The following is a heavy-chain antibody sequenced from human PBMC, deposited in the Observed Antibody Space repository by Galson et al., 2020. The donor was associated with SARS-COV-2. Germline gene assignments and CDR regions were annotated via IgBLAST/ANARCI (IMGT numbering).Heavy chain of an antibody. J-gene: IGHJ5*02. CDR2: IYHSGTT. CDR1: GGSISSGGYC. D-gene: IGHD6-13*01. CDR3: ARVDSSSWYAGWFDP. Sequence: ETSETLSLTCAVSGGSISSGGYCWSWIRQPPGKGLEWIGHIYHSGTTNYNPSLKSRVTMSLDRSKHQFSLKLNSVTPADTAVYYCARVDSSSWYAGWFDPWGQGTLVTVSS. V-gene: IGHV4-30-2*01.